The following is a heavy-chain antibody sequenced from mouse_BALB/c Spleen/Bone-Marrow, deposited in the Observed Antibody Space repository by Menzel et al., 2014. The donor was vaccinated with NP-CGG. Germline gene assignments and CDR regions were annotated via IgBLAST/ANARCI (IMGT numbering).Heavy chain of an antibody. CDR2: ISSGSSTI. CDR3: ARSGYGDYYAMDY. Sequence: EVNVVESGGGLVQPGGSRKLSCAASGFTFSSFGIHWVRQAPEKGLEWVAYISSGSSTIYYADTVKGRFTISRDNPKNTLFLQMTSLRSEDTAMYYCARSGYGDYYAMDYWGQGTSVTVSS. V-gene: IGHV5-17*02. J-gene: IGHJ4*01. CDR1: GFTFSSFG. D-gene: IGHD2-10*02.